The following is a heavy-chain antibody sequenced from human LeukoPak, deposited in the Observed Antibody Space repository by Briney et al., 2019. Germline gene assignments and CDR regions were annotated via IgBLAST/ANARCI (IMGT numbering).Heavy chain of an antibody. CDR1: GFTFSSYW. V-gene: IGHV3-74*01. Sequence: GGSLRLSCAASGFTFSSYWMHWVRQAPGKGLVWVSRINSDGGSTSYADSVKGRFTISRDNSKNTLYLQMNSLRAEDTAVYYCAKADDSSGYGYPAPFYYYYGMDVWGQGTTVTVSS. CDR2: INSDGGST. CDR3: AKADDSSGYGYPAPFYYYYGMDV. D-gene: IGHD3-22*01. J-gene: IGHJ6*02.